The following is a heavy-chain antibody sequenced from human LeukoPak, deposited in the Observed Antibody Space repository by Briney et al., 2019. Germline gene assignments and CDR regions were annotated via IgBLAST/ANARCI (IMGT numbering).Heavy chain of an antibody. V-gene: IGHV1-2*06. D-gene: IGHD3-22*01. CDR3: ARVGYYESSGYYEY. CDR2: INPNSGGT. CDR1: GYTLTDYY. J-gene: IGHJ4*02. Sequence: ASVKVSCKASGYTLTDYYMHWVRQAPRQGLEWMGRINPNSGGTNYAQKFQGRVTMTRGTSISTDYMELSRLRSDDTAVYYCARVGYYESSGYYEYWGQGTLVTVSS.